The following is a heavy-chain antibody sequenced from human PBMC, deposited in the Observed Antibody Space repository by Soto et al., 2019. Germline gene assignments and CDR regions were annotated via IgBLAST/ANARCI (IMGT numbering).Heavy chain of an antibody. J-gene: IGHJ3*02. CDR3: ARDLIPMDI. D-gene: IGHD2-21*01. CDR1: GYTFTSYA. V-gene: IGHV1-18*01. Sequence: QVQLVQSGAEVKKPGASVKVSCKASGYTFTSYAISWVRQAPGQGLEWMGGISAYTGNPNYAQKRQVRVTMTPDTSTSTAYIELRSLRSDATAVYYCARDLIPMDIWGQGTMVTVSS. CDR2: ISAYTGNP.